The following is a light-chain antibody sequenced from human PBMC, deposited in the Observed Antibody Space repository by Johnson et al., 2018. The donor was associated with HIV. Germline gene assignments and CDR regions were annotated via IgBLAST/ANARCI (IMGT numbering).Light chain of an antibody. CDR1: NSNIGNNF. V-gene: IGLV1-51*02. J-gene: IGLJ1*01. Sequence: QSVLSQPPSVSAAPGQKVTIYCSGSNSNIGNNFVSWYQQFPGTAPRLLIYENNKRPSGIADRFSGSKSGTSATLGITGLQTGDAADYYCGTWDSSLSAHYVFGTGTKVTVL. CDR3: GTWDSSLSAHYV. CDR2: ENN.